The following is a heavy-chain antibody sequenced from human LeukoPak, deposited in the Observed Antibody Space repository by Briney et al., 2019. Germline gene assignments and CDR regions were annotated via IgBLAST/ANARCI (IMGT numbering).Heavy chain of an antibody. V-gene: IGHV3-23*01. D-gene: IGHD3-3*01. CDR2: ISGSGGST. CDR1: GFTFSSYA. J-gene: IGHJ4*02. CDR3: AKLTIFGVVIIGGYFDY. Sequence: PGGSLRLSCAASGFTFSSYAMSWVRQAPGKGLEWVSAISGSGGSTYYADSVKDRFTISRDNSKNTLYLQMNSLRAEDTAVYYCAKLTIFGVVIIGGYFDYWGQGTLVTVSS.